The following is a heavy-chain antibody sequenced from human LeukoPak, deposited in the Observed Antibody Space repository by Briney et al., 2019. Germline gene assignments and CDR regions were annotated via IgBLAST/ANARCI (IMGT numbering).Heavy chain of an antibody. J-gene: IGHJ4*02. Sequence: PGGSLRLSCAASGFTFSSYRMNWVRQAPGKGLEWVANIKQEGSEKDYVDSVKGRFTISRDNAKNSLYLQMNSLRAEDTAVYYCARVSSLAVAGFFDYWGQGILVTVSS. CDR2: IKQEGSEK. V-gene: IGHV3-7*01. CDR1: GFTFSSYR. CDR3: ARVSSLAVAGFFDY. D-gene: IGHD6-19*01.